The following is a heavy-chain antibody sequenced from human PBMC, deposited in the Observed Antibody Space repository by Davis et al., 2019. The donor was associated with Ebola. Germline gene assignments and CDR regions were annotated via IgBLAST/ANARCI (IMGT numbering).Heavy chain of an antibody. CDR2: IYTGDSDT. Sequence: GESLKISCKDSENSFSTYWIGWVRQMPGKGLEWMGIIYTGDSDTRYSPSFRGQVTISADKSMKTAFLQWGSLKASDSGMYYCASLRRTITGMDDGFDIWGQGTMVTVSS. CDR1: ENSFSTYW. V-gene: IGHV5-51*01. J-gene: IGHJ3*02. CDR3: ASLRRTITGMDDGFDI. D-gene: IGHD2-8*02.